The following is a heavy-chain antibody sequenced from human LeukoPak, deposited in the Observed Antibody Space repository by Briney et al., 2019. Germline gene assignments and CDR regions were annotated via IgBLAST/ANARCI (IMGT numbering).Heavy chain of an antibody. V-gene: IGHV4-39*07. CDR1: GGSISSSSYY. CDR2: FSYSGST. J-gene: IGHJ6*03. CDR3: ARENCTNGVCYTSASYYYYYMDV. D-gene: IGHD2-8*01. Sequence: SETLSLTCSVSGGSISSSSYYWDWIRQPPGKGLEWIGSFSYSGSTYYTPSLKSRVTISVDTSKNQFSLQLSSVTAADTAVYYCARENCTNGVCYTSASYYYYYMDVWGKGTTVIVSS.